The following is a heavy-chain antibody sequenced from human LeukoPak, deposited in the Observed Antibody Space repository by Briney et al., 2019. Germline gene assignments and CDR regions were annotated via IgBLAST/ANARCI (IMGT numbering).Heavy chain of an antibody. CDR2: VDYIGVT. D-gene: IGHD2-21*02. CDR1: GASIAASRSY. Sequence: SETLSLTCTVSGASIAASRSYGAWIRQAPGQGLQWIGSVDYIGVTYYNPALQSRVTISVDTSRNTFSLRLSSVTAADTAVYYCARDGCGGDCYGDHADFDYWGQGTLVTVSS. V-gene: IGHV4-39*02. CDR3: ARDGCGGDCYGDHADFDY. J-gene: IGHJ4*02.